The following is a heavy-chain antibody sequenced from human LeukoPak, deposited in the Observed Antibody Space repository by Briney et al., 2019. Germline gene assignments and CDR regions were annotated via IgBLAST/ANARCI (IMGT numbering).Heavy chain of an antibody. J-gene: IGHJ5*02. CDR3: ARLLIAVAGSDWFDP. Sequence: PSETLSLTCTVSGVSISSSSYYWGWIRQPPGKGLEWIGSIYYSGSTYYNPSLKSRVTISVDTSKNQFSLKLSSVTAADTAVYYCARLLIAVAGSDWFDPWGQGTLVTVSS. CDR2: IYYSGST. V-gene: IGHV4-39*01. CDR1: GVSISSSSYY. D-gene: IGHD6-19*01.